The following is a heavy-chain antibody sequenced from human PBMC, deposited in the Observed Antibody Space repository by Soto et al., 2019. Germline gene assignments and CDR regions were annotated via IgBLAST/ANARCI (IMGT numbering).Heavy chain of an antibody. Sequence: GGFLRLSCAASGVTFSSYAMSWGRQAPGKGLEWVSAISGSGGSTYYADSVKGRFTISRDNSKNTLYLQMNSLRAEDTAVYYCAKDGPHCSSTSCYVRGWFDPWGQGTLVTVSS. CDR1: GVTFSSYA. J-gene: IGHJ5*02. V-gene: IGHV3-23*01. CDR3: AKDGPHCSSTSCYVRGWFDP. CDR2: ISGSGGST. D-gene: IGHD2-2*01.